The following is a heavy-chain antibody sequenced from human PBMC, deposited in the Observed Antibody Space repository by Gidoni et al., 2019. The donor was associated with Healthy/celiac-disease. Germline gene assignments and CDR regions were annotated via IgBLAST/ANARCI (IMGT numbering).Heavy chain of an antibody. V-gene: IGHV3-13*04. CDR1: GFTFSSYE. D-gene: IGHD3-10*01. Sequence: EVQLVESGGGLVQPGGSLRLSCPAYGFTFSSYEMHWVRQAPGKGLEWVSVIGTAGDTYDPGSVKGRFTISRENAKNSLYLQMNSLRAGDTAVYYCARGGYGSGSYYNPFDYWGQGTLVTVSS. CDR3: ARGGYGSGSYYNPFDY. J-gene: IGHJ4*02. CDR2: IGTAGDT.